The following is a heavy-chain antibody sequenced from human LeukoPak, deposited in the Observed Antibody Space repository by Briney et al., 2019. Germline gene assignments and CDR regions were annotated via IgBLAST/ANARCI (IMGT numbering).Heavy chain of an antibody. CDR2: ISGSGGST. Sequence: GGSLRLPCAASGFTFSSYAMSWVRQAPGKGLEWVSAISGSGGSTYYADSVKGRFTISRDNSKNTLYLQMNSLRAEDTAVYYCAKTIAARPTPFDYWGQGTLVTVSS. CDR3: AKTIAARPTPFDY. CDR1: GFTFSSYA. D-gene: IGHD6-6*01. V-gene: IGHV3-23*01. J-gene: IGHJ4*02.